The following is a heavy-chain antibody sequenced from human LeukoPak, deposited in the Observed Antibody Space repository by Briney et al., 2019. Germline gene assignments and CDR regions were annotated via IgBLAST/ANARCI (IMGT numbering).Heavy chain of an antibody. CDR1: EFTFSRYW. CDR3: ALVTMLRGPFDD. J-gene: IGHJ4*02. D-gene: IGHD3-10*01. CDR2: INSDGSST. V-gene: IGHV3-74*01. Sequence: GGSLSLSCAASEFTFSRYWMHWVRQAPGKGLVWVSRINSDGSSTDYADSVKGRFTISRDSAKNTLYLQMNSLRAEDTAVYYCALVTMLRGPFDDWGQGTLVTVSS.